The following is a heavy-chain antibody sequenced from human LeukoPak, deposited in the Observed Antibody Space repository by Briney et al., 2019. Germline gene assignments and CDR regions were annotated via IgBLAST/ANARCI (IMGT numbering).Heavy chain of an antibody. J-gene: IGHJ4*02. V-gene: IGHV4-59*01. CDR2: IYYSGST. Sequence: SETLSLTCTVSGGSISSYYWSWIRQPPGKGLEWIGYIYYSGSTNYNPSLKSRVTISIDTSKNQFSLKLSSVTAADTAVYYCARGGVPSFDYWGQGTLLTVSS. CDR3: ARGGVPSFDY. CDR1: GGSISSYY. D-gene: IGHD3-10*01.